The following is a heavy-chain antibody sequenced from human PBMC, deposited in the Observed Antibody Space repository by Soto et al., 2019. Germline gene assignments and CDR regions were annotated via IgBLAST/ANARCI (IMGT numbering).Heavy chain of an antibody. CDR3: ARGRLDWLLLDYGVDV. CDR2: INHSGIT. CDR1: GGSFTDHY. J-gene: IGHJ6*02. Sequence: SETLSLTCAVYGGSFTDHYGTWIRQSPGKGLEWIGEINHSGITYYNTSLKSRVTISVDTSKNQFSLKLRSVTAADTATYYCARGRLDWLLLDYGVDVWGQGTTVTVSS. V-gene: IGHV4-34*01. D-gene: IGHD3-3*01.